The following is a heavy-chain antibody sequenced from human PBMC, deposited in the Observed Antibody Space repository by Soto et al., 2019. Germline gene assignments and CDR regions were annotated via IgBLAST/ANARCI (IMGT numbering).Heavy chain of an antibody. V-gene: IGHV5-51*01. Sequence: GESLKISCKGVGYKFGSAWIGWGRQMPGKGLEWMGIIKPGTSDIRYSPSCRGHVTISADEAVSTAYLQWRSLKASDTAMYYCARQLSHLCDAWGQGTLVTVSS. J-gene: IGHJ5*02. CDR1: GYKFGSAW. CDR2: IKPGTSDI. CDR3: ARQLSHLCDA.